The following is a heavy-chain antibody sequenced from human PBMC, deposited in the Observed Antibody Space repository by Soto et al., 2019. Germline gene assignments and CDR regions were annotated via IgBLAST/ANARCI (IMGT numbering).Heavy chain of an antibody. J-gene: IGHJ6*02. Sequence: TLSLTCTVSGGSISSGGYSWTWIRQHPGKGLEWIGYIYYSGSTYYNPSLKSRVTMSVDTSKNQFSLKLSSVTAADTAVYYCARLGGYCSTTGCYGYYAMDVWGQGTTVTVSS. CDR1: GGSISSGGYS. CDR2: IYYSGST. CDR3: ARLGGYCSTTGCYGYYAMDV. D-gene: IGHD2-2*01. V-gene: IGHV4-31*03.